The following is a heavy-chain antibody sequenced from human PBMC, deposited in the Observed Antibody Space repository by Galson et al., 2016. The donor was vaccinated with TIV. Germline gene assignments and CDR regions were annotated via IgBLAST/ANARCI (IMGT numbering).Heavy chain of an antibody. J-gene: IGHJ6*02. V-gene: IGHV6-1*01. CDR2: TYYTSKWNT. Sequence: CAISGDSVSGNTAAWNWVRQSPSRGLEWLGRTYYTSKWNTDYAVSVKGRIIIRPETSMNQVSLQLSSVIPDDTAVYYCSRGNWNYGMGGAMDVWGRGTTVTVPS. D-gene: IGHD1-7*01. CDR1: GDSVSGNTAA. CDR3: SRGNWNYGMGGAMDV.